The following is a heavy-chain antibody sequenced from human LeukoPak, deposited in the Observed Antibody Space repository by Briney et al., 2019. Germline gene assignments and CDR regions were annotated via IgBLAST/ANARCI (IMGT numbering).Heavy chain of an antibody. CDR3: AMGPPTGAFDI. J-gene: IGHJ3*02. V-gene: IGHV4-59*01. Sequence: SETLSLTCTVSGGSISSYYWSWIRQPPGKGLEWIGYIYYSGSTNYSPSLKSRVTVSVDTSKNQFSLKLSSVTAADTAVYYCAMGPPTGAFDIWGQGTMVTVSS. CDR2: IYYSGST. CDR1: GGSISSYY.